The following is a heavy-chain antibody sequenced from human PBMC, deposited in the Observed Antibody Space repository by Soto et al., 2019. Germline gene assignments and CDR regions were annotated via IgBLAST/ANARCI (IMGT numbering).Heavy chain of an antibody. CDR1: GGSISSSSYY. J-gene: IGHJ5*02. CDR2: IYYSGST. CDR3: AGGDHDSSRYGPDWFDP. Sequence: XATLSLTCTVSGGSISSSSYYGGWMRQPPGKGLEWIGSIYYSGSTYYNPSLKSRVTISVDTSKNQFSLKLSSVTAADTAVYYCAGGDHDSSRYGPDWFDPWGQGTWATVTS. D-gene: IGHD3-22*01. V-gene: IGHV4-39*01.